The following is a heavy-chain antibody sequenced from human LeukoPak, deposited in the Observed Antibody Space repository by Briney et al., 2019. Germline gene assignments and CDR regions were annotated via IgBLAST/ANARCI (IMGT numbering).Heavy chain of an antibody. Sequence: GGSLRLSCAASGFTFSSFGMSWVRQTPGKGLEWVSTISGSGDSTYYADSVNGRFTICRDNSKNTLYLQMNSLRVEDTAVYYCAKPPHDPAVPAKRFQPWGQGSLVTVSS. J-gene: IGHJ5*02. CDR1: GFTFSSFG. CDR2: ISGSGDST. CDR3: AKPPHDPAVPAKRFQP. V-gene: IGHV3-23*01. D-gene: IGHD2-2*01.